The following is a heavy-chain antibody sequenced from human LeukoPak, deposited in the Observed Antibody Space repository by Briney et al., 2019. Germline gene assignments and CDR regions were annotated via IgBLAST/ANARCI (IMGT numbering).Heavy chain of an antibody. CDR3: ARGDSYGYLTANYFDY. Sequence: SETLSLTCAVYGGSFSGYYWSWIRQPPGKGLEWIGEINHSGSTNYNPSLKSRVTISVDTSKHQFSLKLSSVTAADTAVYYCARGDSYGYLTANYFDYWGQGALVTVSS. CDR2: INHSGST. V-gene: IGHV4-34*01. D-gene: IGHD5-18*01. J-gene: IGHJ4*02. CDR1: GGSFSGYY.